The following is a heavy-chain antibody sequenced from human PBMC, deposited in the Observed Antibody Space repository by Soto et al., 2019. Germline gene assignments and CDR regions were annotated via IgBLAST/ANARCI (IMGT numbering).Heavy chain of an antibody. CDR3: ARRGITIFGVVTDTGNWFDP. CDR1: GYTFTSYG. Sequence: ASVKVSCKASGYTFTSYGISWVRQAPGQGLEWMGWISAYNGNTNYAQKLQGRVTMTTDTSTSTAYMELRSLRSDDTAVYYCARRGITIFGVVTDTGNWFDPWGQGTLVTVSS. CDR2: ISAYNGNT. V-gene: IGHV1-18*01. J-gene: IGHJ5*02. D-gene: IGHD3-3*01.